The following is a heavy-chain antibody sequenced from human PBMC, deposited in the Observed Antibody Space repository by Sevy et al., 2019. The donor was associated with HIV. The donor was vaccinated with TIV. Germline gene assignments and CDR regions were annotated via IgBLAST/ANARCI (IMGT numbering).Heavy chain of an antibody. CDR3: ARDNEPLYSNSSPYYYYYMDV. Sequence: GGSLRLSCAASGFTFSSYSMNWVRQAPGKGLEWVSSISSSSSYIYYADSVKGRFTISRDNAKNSLYLQMNSLRAEDTAVYYCARDNEPLYSNSSPYYYYYMDVWGKGTTVTVSS. D-gene: IGHD6-6*01. J-gene: IGHJ6*03. CDR2: ISSSSSYI. CDR1: GFTFSSYS. V-gene: IGHV3-21*01.